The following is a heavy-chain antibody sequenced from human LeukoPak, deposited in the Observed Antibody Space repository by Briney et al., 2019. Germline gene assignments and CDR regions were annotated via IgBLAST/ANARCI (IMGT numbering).Heavy chain of an antibody. J-gene: IGHJ4*02. CDR3: AGKQGSGSLRPLDY. D-gene: IGHD3-10*01. CDR1: GGSISSYY. Sequence: ETLSLTCTVSGGSISSYYWSWVRQTPGKGLEWVSGIYSGGHIYYADSVKGRFTISRDNSKNTLYLQMNSLRAEDTAVYYCAGKQGSGSLRPLDYWGQGTLVTVSS. CDR2: IYSGGHI. V-gene: IGHV3-53*01.